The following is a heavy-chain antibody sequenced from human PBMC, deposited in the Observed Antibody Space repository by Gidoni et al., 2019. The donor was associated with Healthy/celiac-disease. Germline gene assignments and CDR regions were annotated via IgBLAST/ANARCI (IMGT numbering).Heavy chain of an antibody. D-gene: IGHD3-3*01. CDR3: ARVRFLEDDNYYYYMDV. V-gene: IGHV1-69*06. Sequence: QVQLVQSGAEVKKPGSSVKVSCKASGGTFSSYAISWVRQAPGQGLEWMGGIIPIFGTANDAQKFQGRVTITADKSTSTAYMELSSLRSEDTAVYYCARVRFLEDDNYYYYMDVWGKGTTVTVSS. CDR2: IIPIFGTA. J-gene: IGHJ6*03. CDR1: GGTFSSYA.